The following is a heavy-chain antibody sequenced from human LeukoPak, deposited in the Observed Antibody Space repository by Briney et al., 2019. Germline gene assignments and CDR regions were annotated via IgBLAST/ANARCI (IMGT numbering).Heavy chain of an antibody. J-gene: IGHJ4*02. CDR1: GGSISSYY. V-gene: IGHV4-59*01. CDR2: IYYSGST. D-gene: IGHD6-13*01. Sequence: SETLSLNCTVSGGSISSYYWSWIRQPAGKGLEWIGYIYYSGSTNYNPSLKSRVTISVDTSKNQFSLKLSSVTAADTAVYYCARGSGIAAADYWGQGTLVTVSS. CDR3: ARGSGIAAADY.